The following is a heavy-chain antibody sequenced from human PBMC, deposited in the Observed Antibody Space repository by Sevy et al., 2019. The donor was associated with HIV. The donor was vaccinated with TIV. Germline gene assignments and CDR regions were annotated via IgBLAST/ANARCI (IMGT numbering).Heavy chain of an antibody. Sequence: SETLSLTCSVSGGSLTSDDSYWSWIRQPPGKGLEWLGYIHYTGGTYYYPFLKSRIAMSVDTSEEQFSLRLSFLTAADTAFYYCANQRGYSHGPFDYWGQGILVTVSS. V-gene: IGHV4-30-4*01. J-gene: IGHJ4*02. CDR3: ANQRGYSHGPFDY. D-gene: IGHD5-12*01. CDR1: GGSLTSDDSY. CDR2: IHYTGGT.